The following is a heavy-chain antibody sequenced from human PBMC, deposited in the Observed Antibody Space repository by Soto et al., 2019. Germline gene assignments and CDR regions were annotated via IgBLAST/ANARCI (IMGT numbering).Heavy chain of an antibody. D-gene: IGHD4-4*01. J-gene: IGHJ4*02. Sequence: PGWSLRLSCAASGFSFSDFYMSWIRKAPGKGLEWISYISRSSDMIHYADSVKGRFTISRDNARNSLYLQMNSLRGEDTAVYYCARFSVRTVNSPFDYWGQGTPVTVSS. CDR2: ISRSSDMI. CDR3: ARFSVRTVNSPFDY. V-gene: IGHV3-11*01. CDR1: GFSFSDFY.